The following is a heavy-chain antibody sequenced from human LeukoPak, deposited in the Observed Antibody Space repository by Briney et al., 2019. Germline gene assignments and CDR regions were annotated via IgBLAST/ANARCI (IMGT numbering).Heavy chain of an antibody. D-gene: IGHD5-18*01. CDR3: AKHYFYSYGSLDY. V-gene: IGHV3-7*02. Sequence: GGSLRLSCEASGFTLSTYWMTWVRQAPRKGLEWVAAVKPDGSEKYYVDSVKGRFTISRDNAKNSLYLQMNSLRDEDTAVYFCAKHYFYSYGSLDYWGQGTLVTVSS. J-gene: IGHJ4*02. CDR2: VKPDGSEK. CDR1: GFTLSTYW.